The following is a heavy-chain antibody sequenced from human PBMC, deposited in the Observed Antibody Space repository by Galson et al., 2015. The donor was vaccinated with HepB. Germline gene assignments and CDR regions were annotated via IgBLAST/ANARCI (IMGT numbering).Heavy chain of an antibody. Sequence: SLRLSCAASGFTFDDYAMHWVRQAPGKGLEWISYITWNGGSVGYEDSVKGRFTVSRDNAKNSLYLQMNSLRAEDTAFYYCAKEAFDSSGHYFEYFDSWGQGTLVTVSS. V-gene: IGHV3-9*01. CDR1: GFTFDDYA. J-gene: IGHJ4*02. CDR3: AKEAFDSSGHYFEYFDS. CDR2: ITWNGGSV. D-gene: IGHD3-22*01.